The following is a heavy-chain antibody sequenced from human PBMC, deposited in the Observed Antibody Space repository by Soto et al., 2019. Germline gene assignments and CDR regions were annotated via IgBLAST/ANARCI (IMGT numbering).Heavy chain of an antibody. CDR3: ASSHAGANITAAVN. J-gene: IGHJ4*02. Sequence: SETLSLTCAVSGGSISSGGYSWSWIRQPPGKGLEWIGYIYHSGSTYYNPSLKSRVTISVDRSKNQFSLKLSSVTAADTAVYYCASSHAGANITAAVNWGQGTVVTVSS. CDR2: IYHSGST. CDR1: GGSISSGGYS. V-gene: IGHV4-30-2*01. D-gene: IGHD6-13*01.